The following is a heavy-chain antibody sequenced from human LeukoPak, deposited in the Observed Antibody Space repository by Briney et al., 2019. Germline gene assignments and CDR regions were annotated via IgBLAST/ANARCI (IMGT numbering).Heavy chain of an antibody. Sequence: TGGSLRLSCAAFGFTFSSYGMHWVRQAPGKGLEWVAFIRYDGSNKYYADSVKGRFTISRDNSKNTLYLQMNSLRAEDTAVYYCAKDGPLYCSSTSCYGGYYYGMDVWGQGTTVTVSS. CDR2: IRYDGSNK. J-gene: IGHJ6*02. CDR3: AKDGPLYCSSTSCYGGYYYGMDV. V-gene: IGHV3-30*02. CDR1: GFTFSSYG. D-gene: IGHD2-2*01.